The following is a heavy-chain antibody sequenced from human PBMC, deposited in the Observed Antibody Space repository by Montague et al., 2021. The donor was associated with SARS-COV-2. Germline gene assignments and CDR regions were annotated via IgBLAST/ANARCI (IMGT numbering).Heavy chain of an antibody. D-gene: IGHD3-22*01. CDR1: GESFSGHY. CDR3: ARGRIELSMIVVVMTGASYYMDV. J-gene: IGHJ6*03. CDR2: IYHTRST. V-gene: IGHV4-34*01. Sequence: SETLSLTCAVYGESFSGHYWTWIRQPPGKGLEWIGEIYHTRSTNYNPSLKSRVTISVDTSKNQFSLKLRSVTAADTAVYYCARGRIELSMIVVVMTGASYYMDVWGKGTTVTVPS.